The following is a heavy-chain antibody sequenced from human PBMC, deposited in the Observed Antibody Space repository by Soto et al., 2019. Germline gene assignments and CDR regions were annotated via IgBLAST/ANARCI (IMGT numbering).Heavy chain of an antibody. CDR1: GYTFTNYD. V-gene: IGHV1-8*01. Sequence: QVQLVQSGAEVKKPGASVKVSGKASGYTFTNYDINWVRQATGQGLEWMGWMNPNSGNTGSAQKFQGRITMTRDTSTGTAYMELTCLRYEDTAVYYCARVWGTIDYWGQGTLVTVSS. CDR3: ARVWGTIDY. D-gene: IGHD3-16*01. J-gene: IGHJ4*02. CDR2: MNPNSGNT.